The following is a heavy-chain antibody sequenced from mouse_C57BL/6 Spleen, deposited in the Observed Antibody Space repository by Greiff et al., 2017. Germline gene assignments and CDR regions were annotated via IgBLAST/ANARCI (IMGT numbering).Heavy chain of an antibody. J-gene: IGHJ2*01. CDR1: GYAFTNYL. CDR2: INPGSGGT. D-gene: IGHD1-1*01. Sequence: QVQLQQSGAELVRPGTSVKVSCKASGYAFTNYLIEWVKQRPGQGLEWIGVINPGSGGTNYKEKFKGKATLTADTSSSTAYLQLSSLTSEDSAVYFCARSDITLSCWGQGTTLTVSS. V-gene: IGHV1-54*01. CDR3: ARSDITLSC.